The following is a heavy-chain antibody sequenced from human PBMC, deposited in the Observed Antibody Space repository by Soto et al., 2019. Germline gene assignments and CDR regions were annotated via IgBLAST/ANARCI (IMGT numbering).Heavy chain of an antibody. V-gene: IGHV5-51*01. CDR2: IYPGDSDT. CDR3: ARHGWIATAGKGRGNWFDP. J-gene: IGHJ5*02. CDR1: GYSFTSYW. D-gene: IGHD6-13*01. Sequence: EVQLVQSGAEVKKPGESLKISCKGSGYSFTSYWIGWVRQMPGKGLEWMGIIYPGDSDTRYSPSFQGQVTISADKSICTAYLQWSSLKASDTAMYYCARHGWIATAGKGRGNWFDPWGQGTLVTGSS.